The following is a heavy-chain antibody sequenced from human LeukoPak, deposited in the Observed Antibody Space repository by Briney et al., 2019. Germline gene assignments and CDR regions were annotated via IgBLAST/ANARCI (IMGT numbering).Heavy chain of an antibody. CDR2: ISGSGGST. CDR1: GFTFSSYA. J-gene: IGHJ3*02. Sequence: GGSLRLSCAASGFTFSSYAMSWVRQAPGKGLEWDSAISGSGGSTYYADSVKGRFTISRDNSKNTLYLQMNSLRAEDTAVYYCAKADRRYSSGHDAFDIWGQGTMVTVSS. V-gene: IGHV3-23*01. CDR3: AKADRRYSSGHDAFDI. D-gene: IGHD6-19*01.